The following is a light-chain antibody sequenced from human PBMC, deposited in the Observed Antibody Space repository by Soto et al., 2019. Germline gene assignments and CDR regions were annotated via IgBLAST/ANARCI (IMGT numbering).Light chain of an antibody. CDR2: ATS. V-gene: IGKV1-12*01. CDR3: QQAATFPLT. J-gene: IGKJ4*01. Sequence: DIQLTQSPSSVSASVGDRVTITCRASQSLTHWLAWYQQKPGKAPKLLIYATSSLQSGVPSRFSGSRSGTDYTLTIASLQPEDSATYYCQQAATFPLTFGVGTEVEIK. CDR1: QSLTHW.